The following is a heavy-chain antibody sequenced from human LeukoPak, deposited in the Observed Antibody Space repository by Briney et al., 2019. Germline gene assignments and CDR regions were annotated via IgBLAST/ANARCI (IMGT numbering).Heavy chain of an antibody. D-gene: IGHD3-22*01. J-gene: IGHJ4*02. CDR1: GGTFSSYA. CDR3: ARGHGRYYDSSGRGQFDY. CDR2: IIPTFGTA. V-gene: IGHV1-69*05. Sequence: SVKVSCKASGGTFSSYAISWVRQAPGQGLEWMGRIIPTFGTANYAQKFQGRVTITTDESTSTAYMELSSLRSEDTAVYYCARGHGRYYDSSGRGQFDYWGQGTLVTVSS.